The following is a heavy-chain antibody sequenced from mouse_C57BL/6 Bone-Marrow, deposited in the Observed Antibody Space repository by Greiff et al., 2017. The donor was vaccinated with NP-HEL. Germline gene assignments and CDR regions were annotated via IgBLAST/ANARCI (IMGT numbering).Heavy chain of an antibody. Sequence: EVQLVESGGGLVQPKGSLKLSCAASGFSFNTYAMNWVRQAPGKGLEWVARIRSKSNIYATYYADSVKDRFTISRDDSESMLYLQMNNLKTEDAAMYYCVRQDYGSSYGWYFDVWGTGTTVTVSS. V-gene: IGHV10-1*01. CDR2: IRSKSNIYAT. CDR1: GFSFNTYA. D-gene: IGHD1-1*01. CDR3: VRQDYGSSYGWYFDV. J-gene: IGHJ1*03.